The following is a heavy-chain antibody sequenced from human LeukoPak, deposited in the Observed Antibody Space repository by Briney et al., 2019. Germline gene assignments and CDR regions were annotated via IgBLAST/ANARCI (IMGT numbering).Heavy chain of an antibody. CDR3: AKSLSYFDWSPLNY. D-gene: IGHD3-9*01. CDR2: ISWNGGSI. V-gene: IGHV3-9*01. CDR1: GFTFGDYA. J-gene: IGHJ4*02. Sequence: GGSLRLSCAASGFTFGDYAMHWVRQPPGKGLEWVSGISWNGGSIGYADSVKGRITISRDNAKNSLYLQMNSLRAEDTALYYCAKSLSYFDWSPLNYWGQGTLVAVSS.